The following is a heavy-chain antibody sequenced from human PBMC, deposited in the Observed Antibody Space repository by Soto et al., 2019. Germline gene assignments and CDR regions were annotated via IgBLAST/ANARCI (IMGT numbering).Heavy chain of an antibody. D-gene: IGHD1-26*01. J-gene: IGHJ6*02. CDR3: ARTSGSYYYYGMDV. CDR1: GGTFSSYA. V-gene: IGHV1-69*06. Sequence: SVKVSCKASGGTFSSYAISWARQAPGQGLEWMGGIIPIFGTANYAQKFQGRVTITADKSTSTAYMELSSLRSEDTAVYYCARTSGSYYYYGMDVWGQGTTVTVSS. CDR2: IIPIFGTA.